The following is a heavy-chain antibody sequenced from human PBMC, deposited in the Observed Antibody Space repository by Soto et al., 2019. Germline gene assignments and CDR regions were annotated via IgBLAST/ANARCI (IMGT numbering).Heavy chain of an antibody. D-gene: IGHD3-3*01. CDR2: IYPSDSDT. CDR1: GYNFAGYW. CDR3: ARGGVSTRTFDY. J-gene: IGHJ4*02. Sequence: PGESLKISCKGSGYNFAGYWISCFLQMPGKVLELMGVIYPSDSDTRYRPSFQGQVTISADKSISSAYLQWSSLRASDTAIYYCARGGVSTRTFDYWGQGTPVTVSS. V-gene: IGHV5-51*01.